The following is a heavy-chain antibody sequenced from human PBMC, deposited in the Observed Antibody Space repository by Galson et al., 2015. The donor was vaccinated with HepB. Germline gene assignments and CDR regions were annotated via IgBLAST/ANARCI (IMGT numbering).Heavy chain of an antibody. CDR1: GFTFSSYW. D-gene: IGHD3-10*01. Sequence: SLRLSCAASGFTFSSYWMSWVRQAPGKGLEWVANIKQDGSEKYYVDSVKGRFTISRDNAKNSLYLQMNSLRAEDTAVYYCARQSMVFNYYYYYGMDVWGQGTTVTVSS. CDR2: IKQDGSEK. J-gene: IGHJ6*02. CDR3: ARQSMVFNYYYYYGMDV. V-gene: IGHV3-7*03.